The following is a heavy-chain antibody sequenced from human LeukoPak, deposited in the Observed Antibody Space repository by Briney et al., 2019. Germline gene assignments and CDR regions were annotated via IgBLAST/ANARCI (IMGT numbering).Heavy chain of an antibody. Sequence: SETLSLTCTVSGGSISSYYWSWIRQPPGKGLEWIGYIYYSGSTNYNPSLKSRVTISVDTSKNQFSLKLSSVTAADTAVYYCARQSPTTVTTYFVYWGQGTLVTVSS. CDR3: ARQSPTTVTTYFVY. CDR1: GGSISSYY. J-gene: IGHJ4*02. CDR2: IYYSGST. V-gene: IGHV4-59*08. D-gene: IGHD4-17*01.